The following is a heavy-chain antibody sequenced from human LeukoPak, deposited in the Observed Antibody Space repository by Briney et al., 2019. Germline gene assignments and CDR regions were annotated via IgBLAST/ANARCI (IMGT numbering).Heavy chain of an antibody. D-gene: IGHD3-3*01. CDR1: GFTFSTYS. J-gene: IGHJ6*02. CDR3: ASSAPNYDFWSGLYYYYGMDV. V-gene: IGHV3-21*01. Sequence: GGSLRLSCAASGFTFSTYSINWVRQAPGKGLEWVSSISSSSSYIFYADSVKGRFTISRDNAKDSLYLQMNSLRAEDTAVYYCASSAPNYDFWSGLYYYYGMDVWGQGTTVTVSS. CDR2: ISSSSSYI.